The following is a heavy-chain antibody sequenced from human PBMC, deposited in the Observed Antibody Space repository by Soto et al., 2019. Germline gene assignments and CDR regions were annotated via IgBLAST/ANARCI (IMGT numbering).Heavy chain of an antibody. CDR3: ASLDTARIQIAGY. CDR1: GLRVYRHS. J-gene: IGHJ4*02. V-gene: IGHV3-21*01. Sequence: PGGATKLSCEDSGLRVYRHSMNWVRQDPGKGLEWVSSIGNDPSYLYYAGSVRGRFTISRDSAKNSMYLQMNSLTVEDTAIYYCASLDTARIQIAGYWGQGIQVTVSS. D-gene: IGHD5-18*01. CDR2: IGNDPSYL.